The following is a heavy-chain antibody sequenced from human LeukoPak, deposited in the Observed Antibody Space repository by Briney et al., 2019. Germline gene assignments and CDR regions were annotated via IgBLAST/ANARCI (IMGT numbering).Heavy chain of an antibody. CDR3: ARKDGDY. V-gene: IGHV4-59*01. Sequence: PSETLSLTCTVSGGSISGYYWSWIRQPPGKGLEWIGYFYNSGTTNYNPSLKSRVTISVDASKNQFSLKLSSVTAADTAVYYCARKDGDYWGQGTLVTVSS. CDR2: FYNSGTT. CDR1: GGSISGYY. J-gene: IGHJ4*02. D-gene: IGHD2/OR15-2a*01.